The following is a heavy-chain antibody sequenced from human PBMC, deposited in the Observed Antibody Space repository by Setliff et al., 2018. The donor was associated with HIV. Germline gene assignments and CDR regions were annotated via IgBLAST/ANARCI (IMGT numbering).Heavy chain of an antibody. CDR3: ARIGSGWSVGWFDP. CDR2: IDASANT. V-gene: IGHV4-38-2*02. CDR1: GSSISSNYY. D-gene: IGHD6-13*01. J-gene: IGHJ5*02. Sequence: SETLSLTCTVPGSSISSNYYWAWIRQAPGKGQEWIGCIDASANTYYIPSLKSRATISIDTSKNQLSLKLRSVTAADTAVYYCARIGSGWSVGWFDPWGQGTPVTVSS.